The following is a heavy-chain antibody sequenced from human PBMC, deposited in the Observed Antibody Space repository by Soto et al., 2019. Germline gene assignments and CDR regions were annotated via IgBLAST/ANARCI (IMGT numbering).Heavy chain of an antibody. V-gene: IGHV2-26*01. Sequence: SGPTLVNPTETLTLTCTVSGFSLSNARMGVSWIRQPPGKALEWLAHIFSNDEKSYSTSLKSRLTISKDTSKSQVVLTMTNMDPVDTATYYCARMFYYDSTGYYYYYGMDVWGQGXTVT. J-gene: IGHJ6*02. CDR3: ARMFYYDSTGYYYYYGMDV. CDR2: IFSNDEK. D-gene: IGHD3-22*01. CDR1: GFSLSNARMG.